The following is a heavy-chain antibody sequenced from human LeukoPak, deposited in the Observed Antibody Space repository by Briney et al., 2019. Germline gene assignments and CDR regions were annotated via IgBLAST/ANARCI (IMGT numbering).Heavy chain of an antibody. D-gene: IGHD5-18*01. Sequence: GGSLRLSCAASGFTFISYSMHWVRQAPGKGLVWVSRINGYGSSTDFADSVKGRFTISRDNAKNTPYLQMNSLRAEDTAVYYCARDAPGNTALDYWGQGTLVTVSS. CDR2: INGYGSST. J-gene: IGHJ4*02. V-gene: IGHV3-74*01. CDR3: ARDAPGNTALDY. CDR1: GFTFISYS.